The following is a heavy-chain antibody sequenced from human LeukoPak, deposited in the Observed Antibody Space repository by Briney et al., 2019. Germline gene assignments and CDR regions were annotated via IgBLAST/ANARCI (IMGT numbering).Heavy chain of an antibody. V-gene: IGHV1-69-2*01. CDR3: ATIPFFGTTYYADF. D-gene: IGHD2/OR15-2a*01. CDR2: VDTEDGET. CDR1: GFTFTDYY. Sequence: VKVSCKASGFTFTDYYIHWVQQAPGKGLEWRGRVDTEDGETVYAAKFHGRLAITADASTATASMELSSLNSDDTAVYYCATIPFFGTTYYADFWGQGTLVTVSS. J-gene: IGHJ4*02.